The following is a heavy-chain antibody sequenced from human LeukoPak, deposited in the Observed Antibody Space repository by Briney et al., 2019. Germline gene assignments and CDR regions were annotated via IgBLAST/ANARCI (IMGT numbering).Heavy chain of an antibody. CDR2: IYYSGST. J-gene: IGHJ4*02. D-gene: IGHD3-22*01. Sequence: PSETLSLTCSVSGGSISSYYWSWIRQPPGRGLEWIGYIYYSGSTNYNPSLKSRVTISVDTSKNLFSLKLRSVTAADTAVFYCARHLSDHYDSSGYCFDSWGQGTLVTVSS. CDR3: ARHLSDHYDSSGYCFDS. V-gene: IGHV4-59*08. CDR1: GGSISSYY.